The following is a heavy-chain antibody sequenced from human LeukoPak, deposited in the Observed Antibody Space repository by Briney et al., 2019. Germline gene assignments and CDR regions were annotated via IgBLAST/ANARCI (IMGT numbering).Heavy chain of an antibody. V-gene: IGHV3-48*03. D-gene: IGHD3-22*01. Sequence: QPGGSLRLSCAASGFTFSSYEMNWVRQAPGKGLEWVSYISSSGSTIYYADSVKGRFTISRDNAKNSLYLQMNSLRAEDTAVYYCARELGYYYDSRFDYWGQGTLVTVSS. J-gene: IGHJ4*02. CDR2: ISSSGSTI. CDR3: ARELGYYYDSRFDY. CDR1: GFTFSSYE.